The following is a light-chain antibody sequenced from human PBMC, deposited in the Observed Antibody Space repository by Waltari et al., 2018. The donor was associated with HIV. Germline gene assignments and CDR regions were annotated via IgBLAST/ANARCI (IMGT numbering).Light chain of an antibody. CDR3: QQYNDFPT. V-gene: IGKV1-33*01. Sequence: DIQMTQSPSSLSASIGDRVIITCQASQDISKYLNWYQQKPGKAPQLLIYDASNLDTGFPSRFNGSGSGTDFTFTILSLQPEDIATYYCQQYNDFPTFGGGTKVDMK. J-gene: IGKJ4*01. CDR2: DAS. CDR1: QDISKY.